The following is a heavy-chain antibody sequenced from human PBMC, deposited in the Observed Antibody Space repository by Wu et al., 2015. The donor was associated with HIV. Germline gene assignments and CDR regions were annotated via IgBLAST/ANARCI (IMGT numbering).Heavy chain of an antibody. CDR3: ARAYCGGDCSEPYWYFDL. Sequence: QVQLVQSGAEVKKPGSSVRVSCKASGGTLSNFAISWVRQAPGQGLQWMGRIVPMFKTTYYAQKFQGRVTITADESTSTAYMELSSLRSEDTAVYYCARAYCGGDCSEPYWYFDLWGLAPWSLSPQ. V-gene: IGHV1-69*13. CDR1: GGTLSNFA. CDR2: IVPMFKTT. J-gene: IGHJ2*01. D-gene: IGHD2-21*02.